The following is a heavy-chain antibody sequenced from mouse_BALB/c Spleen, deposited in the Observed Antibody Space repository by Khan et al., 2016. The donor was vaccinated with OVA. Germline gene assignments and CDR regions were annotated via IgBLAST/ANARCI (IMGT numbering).Heavy chain of an antibody. V-gene: IGHV3-8*02. D-gene: IGHD2-12*01. CDR2: IIYTGYT. Sequence: EVQLQESGPSLVKPSQTLSLTCSVTGDSITSGYWNWIRKFPGNKLEYMGYIIYTGYTYYNPSLKSRISITRHTSTNQYYLQVNSVTNEDTATYYCARSTYRYALVYWGQGTLVTVSA. J-gene: IGHJ3*01. CDR1: GDSITSGY. CDR3: ARSTYRYALVY.